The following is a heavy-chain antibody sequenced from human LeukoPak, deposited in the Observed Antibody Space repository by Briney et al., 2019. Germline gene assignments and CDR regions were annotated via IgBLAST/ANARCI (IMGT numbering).Heavy chain of an antibody. V-gene: IGHV3-7*01. CDR1: GFTFSSYW. D-gene: IGHD3-3*01. CDR3: ARDYDFWSGYYFDY. J-gene: IGHJ4*02. CDR2: IKQDGSEK. Sequence: PGGSLRLSCAASGFTFSSYWMSWVRQAPGKGLEWVANIKQDGSEKYYVDSVKGRFTISRDNAKNSLYLQMNSLRAEDTAVYYCARDYDFWSGYYFDYWGQGTLATVSS.